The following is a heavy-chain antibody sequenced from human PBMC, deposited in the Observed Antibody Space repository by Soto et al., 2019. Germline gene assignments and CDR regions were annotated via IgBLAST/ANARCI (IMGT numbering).Heavy chain of an antibody. CDR3: ARARAYYYDSSGYLGPDY. Sequence: QVQLVQSGAEVKKPGASVQVSCKASGYTFTSYGISWVRQAPGQGLEWMGWISAYNGNTNYAQKLQGRVTMTTDTSTSTAYMELRSLRSDDTAVYYCARARAYYYDSSGYLGPDYWGQGTLVTVSS. J-gene: IGHJ4*02. D-gene: IGHD3-22*01. CDR1: GYTFTSYG. CDR2: ISAYNGNT. V-gene: IGHV1-18*01.